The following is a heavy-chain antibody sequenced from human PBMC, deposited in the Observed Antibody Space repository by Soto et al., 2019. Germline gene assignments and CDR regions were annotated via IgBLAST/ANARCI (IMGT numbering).Heavy chain of an antibody. Sequence: SETLSLTCTVSGGSISSYYWSWIRQPPGKGLEWIGYIYYSGSTNYNPSLKSRVTISVDTSKNQFSLKLSSVTAADTAVYYCARDNRGATLYYYYGMDVWGQGTTVTVSS. CDR1: GGSISSYY. CDR3: ARDNRGATLYYYYGMDV. V-gene: IGHV4-59*01. J-gene: IGHJ6*02. D-gene: IGHD1-26*01. CDR2: IYYSGST.